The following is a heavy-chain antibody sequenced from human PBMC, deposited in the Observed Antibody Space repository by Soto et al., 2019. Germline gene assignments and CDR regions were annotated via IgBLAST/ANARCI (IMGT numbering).Heavy chain of an antibody. Sequence: QVQVVQSGAEVKKPGSSVKVSCKVSGGIFTNNAISWVRQAPGQGLEWLGGVIPLFDTAYYAQIFRGRLRISADGVTTTAYMEVSDLTSADTAVYFCATGGDTDGYNFYHVMDVWGHGATVSVS. CDR2: VIPLFDTA. D-gene: IGHD3-16*01. J-gene: IGHJ6*02. CDR3: ATGGDTDGYNFYHVMDV. CDR1: GGIFTNNA. V-gene: IGHV1-69*01.